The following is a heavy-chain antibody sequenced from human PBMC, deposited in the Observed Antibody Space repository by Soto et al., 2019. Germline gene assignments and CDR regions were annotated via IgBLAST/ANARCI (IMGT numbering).Heavy chain of an antibody. CDR1: GFAFRNSV. CDR3: AKSIDRSAWRLFFES. J-gene: IGHJ4*02. V-gene: IGHV3-23*01. Sequence: LRLSCTTSGFAFRNSVMSWVRQTPGKGLEWVSGINSDGGYTNYADSVKGRCSISRDNSNNMLYLHIKSLRDDDTAVYHCAKSIDRSAWRLFFESWGQGTTVTVSS. CDR2: INSDGGYT.